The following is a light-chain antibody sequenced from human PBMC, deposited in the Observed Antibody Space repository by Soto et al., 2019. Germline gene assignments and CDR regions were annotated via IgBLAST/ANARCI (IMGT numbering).Light chain of an antibody. CDR1: QTFSNSF. Sequence: EIVLTQSPGTLSLSPGERATLSCRASQTFSNSFLSWYQQKPGQAPRLLIYGASSRATGIPDRFSGSGSGTDFTLTISRLEPEDFAVYYCQQYGSPITFGQGTRLEI. CDR3: QQYGSPIT. CDR2: GAS. V-gene: IGKV3-20*01. J-gene: IGKJ5*01.